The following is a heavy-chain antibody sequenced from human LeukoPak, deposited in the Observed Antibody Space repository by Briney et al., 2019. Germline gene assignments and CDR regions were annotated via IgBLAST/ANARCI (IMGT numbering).Heavy chain of an antibody. Sequence: SETLSLTCAVYGGSFSGYYWSWIRQPPGKGLEWIGEINHSGSTNYNPSLKSRATISVDTSKNQFSLKLSSVTAADTAVYYCARAVLLWFGELPYFDYWGQGTLVTVSS. D-gene: IGHD3-10*01. CDR3: ARAVLLWFGELPYFDY. V-gene: IGHV4-34*01. CDR2: INHSGST. J-gene: IGHJ4*02. CDR1: GGSFSGYY.